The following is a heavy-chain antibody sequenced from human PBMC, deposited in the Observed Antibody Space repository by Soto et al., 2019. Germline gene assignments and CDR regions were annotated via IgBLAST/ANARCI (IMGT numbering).Heavy chain of an antibody. CDR1: GASVSSSSYY. CDR2: IYYSGTT. J-gene: IGHJ4*02. D-gene: IGHD3-3*01. CDR3: TRSRFFDWIPSIPGLDY. Sequence: QLQLHESGPGLVRPSENLSLTCTVSGASVSSSSYYWGWIRQSPEKGLEWIGTIYYSGTTYYSPXLKSRVLISVDXSXNXXFLEVPSVTAADPATYYCTRSRFFDWIPSIPGLDYWGPGTWVTVSS. V-gene: IGHV4-39*02.